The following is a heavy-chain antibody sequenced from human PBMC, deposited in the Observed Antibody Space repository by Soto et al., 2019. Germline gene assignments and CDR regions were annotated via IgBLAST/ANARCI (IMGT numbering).Heavy chain of an antibody. J-gene: IGHJ4*02. V-gene: IGHV1-3*01. D-gene: IGHD2-2*01. Sequence: QVQLVQSGAEVKKPGASVKVSCKASGYTFTSYAMHWVRQAPGQRLEWMGSINAGNGNTKYSQKFQGRVTITRDTSASTAYMELSSLRSEDTAVYYCARDQAVVVPAAVYYWGQGTLVTVSS. CDR3: ARDQAVVVPAAVYY. CDR2: INAGNGNT. CDR1: GYTFTSYA.